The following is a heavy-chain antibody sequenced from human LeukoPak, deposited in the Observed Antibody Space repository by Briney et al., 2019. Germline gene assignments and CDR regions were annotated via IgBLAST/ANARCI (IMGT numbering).Heavy chain of an antibody. V-gene: IGHV3-64*01. Sequence: GGSLRLSCAASGFTFTNYAMHWVRQAPGKGLEYVSSISPLGTTYYANSLKGGFTISRDDSKNTLYLQMGSLRPEDMAVYYCAELGITMIGGVWGKGTTVTISS. D-gene: IGHD3-10*02. J-gene: IGHJ6*04. CDR1: GFTFTNYA. CDR3: AELGITMIGGV. CDR2: ISPLGTT.